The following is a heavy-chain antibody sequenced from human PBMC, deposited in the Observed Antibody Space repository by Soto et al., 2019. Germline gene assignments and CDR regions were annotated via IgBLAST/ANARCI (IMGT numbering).Heavy chain of an antibody. V-gene: IGHV4-34*01. CDR3: ARARSFDY. CDR2: INHSGST. CDR1: GGSFSGYY. Sequence: QVQLQQWGAGLLKPSETLSLTCAVYGGSFSGYYWSWIRQPPGKGLEWIGEINHSGSTNYNPSLKSRVTXAVDTSKNQFSLKLSSVTAADTAVYYCARARSFDYWGQGTLVTVSS. J-gene: IGHJ4*02.